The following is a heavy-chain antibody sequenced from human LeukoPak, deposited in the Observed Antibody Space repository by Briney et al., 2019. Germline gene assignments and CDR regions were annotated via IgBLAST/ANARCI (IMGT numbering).Heavy chain of an antibody. J-gene: IGHJ4*02. CDR1: GYTFTGYY. Sequence: VASVTVACTASGYTFTGYYMHWVRQAPGQGLEWIGRINPNSGDTNYAQRFDDWGTMTTDTSISTAYMELSRMRSDDTAVYSCARGDLRWLRLGGGDYWGQGTLVTVSS. CDR3: ARGDLRWLRLGGGDY. D-gene: IGHD5-12*01. V-gene: IGHV1-2*04. CDR2: INPNSGDT.